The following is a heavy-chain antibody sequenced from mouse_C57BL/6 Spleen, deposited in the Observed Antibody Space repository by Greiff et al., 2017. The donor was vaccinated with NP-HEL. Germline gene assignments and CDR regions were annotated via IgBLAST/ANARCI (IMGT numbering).Heavy chain of an antibody. CDR3: ARAGYYVWYFDV. J-gene: IGHJ1*03. V-gene: IGHV1-55*01. CDR2: IYPGSGST. Sequence: QVQLKQPGAELVKPGASVKMSCKASGYTFTSYWITWVKQRPGQGLEWIGDIYPGSGSTNYNEKFKSKATLTVDTSSSTAYMQLSSLTSEDSAVYYCARAGYYVWYFDVWGTGTTVTVSS. D-gene: IGHD2-3*01. CDR1: GYTFTSYW.